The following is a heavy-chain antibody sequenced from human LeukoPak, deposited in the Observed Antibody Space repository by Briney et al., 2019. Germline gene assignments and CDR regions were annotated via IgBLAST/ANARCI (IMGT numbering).Heavy chain of an antibody. J-gene: IGHJ4*02. Sequence: GGSLRLSCAASGFTFDDYVMHWVRQAPGKGLEWVSGISWNSGSIGYADSVKGRFTISRDNAKNSLFLQMNSLRPEDTALYYCAKGNVAVAGTLNYWGQGTLVTVSS. CDR3: AKGNVAVAGTLNY. V-gene: IGHV3-9*01. D-gene: IGHD6-19*01. CDR1: GFTFDDYV. CDR2: ISWNSGSI.